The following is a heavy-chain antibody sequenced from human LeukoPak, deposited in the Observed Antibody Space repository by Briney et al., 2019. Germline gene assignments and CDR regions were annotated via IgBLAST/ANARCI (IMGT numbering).Heavy chain of an antibody. CDR3: ARRRGGYGEGEFKF. CDR2: VQLYGAT. D-gene: IGHD4-17*01. V-gene: IGHV4-59*08. CDR1: GGSISGYY. Sequence: SETLSLTCTVSGGSISGYYWNWTRQPPGKGLEWIGYVQLYGATNYNPSLRSRVTITVDTSKNQISLKLRSVTAADTATYFCARRRGGYGEGEFKFWGQGTQVAVSS. J-gene: IGHJ4*02.